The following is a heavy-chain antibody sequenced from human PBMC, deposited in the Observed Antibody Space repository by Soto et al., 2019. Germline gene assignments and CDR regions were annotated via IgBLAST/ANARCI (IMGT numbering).Heavy chain of an antibody. CDR2: IWYDGSNK. Sequence: GGSLRLSCAASGFTFSSYGMHWVRQAPGKGLEWVAVIWYDGSNKYYADSVKGRFTISRDNSKNTLYLQMNSLRAEDTAVYYCARDGDRYSSSPWVDYWGQGTLVTVSS. D-gene: IGHD6-6*01. J-gene: IGHJ4*02. V-gene: IGHV3-33*01. CDR3: ARDGDRYSSSPWVDY. CDR1: GFTFSSYG.